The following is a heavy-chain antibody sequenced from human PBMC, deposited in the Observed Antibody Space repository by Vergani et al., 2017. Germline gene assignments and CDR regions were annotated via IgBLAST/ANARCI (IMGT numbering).Heavy chain of an antibody. CDR1: GGSFSGYY. Sequence: QVQLPQWGAGLLKPSETLSLTCAVYGGSFSGYYWRWIRQPPGKGLEWIGEINHSGSTNYNPSLKSRVTISVDTSKNQLSLKLSSVTAADTAVYYCARVRIXYCSSTSCYRPNYYYYYYMDVGGKGTTVTVSS. D-gene: IGHD2-2*01. V-gene: IGHV4-34*01. CDR2: INHSGST. J-gene: IGHJ6*03. CDR3: ARVRIXYCSSTSCYRPNYYYYYYMDV.